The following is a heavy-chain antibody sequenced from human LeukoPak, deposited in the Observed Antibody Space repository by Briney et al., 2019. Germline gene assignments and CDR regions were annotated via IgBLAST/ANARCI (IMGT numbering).Heavy chain of an antibody. CDR1: GGSISSYY. CDR2: IYYSGST. Sequence: SETLSLTCTVSGGSISSYYWSWIRQPPGKGLEWIGYIYYSGSTNYNPSLKSRVTISVDTSKNQFSPKLSSVTAADTAVYYCARHNYYYYGMDVWGQGTTVTVSS. V-gene: IGHV4-59*08. CDR3: ARHNYYYYGMDV. J-gene: IGHJ6*02.